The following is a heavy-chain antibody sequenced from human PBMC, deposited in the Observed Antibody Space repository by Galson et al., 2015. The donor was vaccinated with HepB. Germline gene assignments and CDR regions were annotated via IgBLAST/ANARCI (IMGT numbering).Heavy chain of an antibody. CDR3: AREMRPISIFGVPYN. D-gene: IGHD3-3*01. CDR2: TNPSGGYT. V-gene: IGHV1-46*04. CDR1: GYIFTNYY. J-gene: IGHJ4*02. Sequence: SVKVSCKASGYIFTNYYMHWVRQAPGQGLEWMGVTNPSGGYTTYPQKLQGRVTMTRDTSTSTVYMELSSLRSEDTAVYYCAREMRPISIFGVPYNWGQGTLVTVSS.